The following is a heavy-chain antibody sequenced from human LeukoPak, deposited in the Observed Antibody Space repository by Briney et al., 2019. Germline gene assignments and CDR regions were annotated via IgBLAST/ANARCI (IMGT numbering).Heavy chain of an antibody. D-gene: IGHD3-10*01. CDR1: GGSISSSSYY. V-gene: IGHV4-39*07. J-gene: IGHJ4*02. CDR2: IYYSGST. Sequence: SETLSLTCTVSGGSISSSSYYWGWIRQPPGKGLEWIGSIYYSGSTYYNPSLKSRVTISVDTSKNQFSLKLSSVTAADTAVYYCARLLVRGVTATIDYWGQGTLVTVSS. CDR3: ARLLVRGVTATIDY.